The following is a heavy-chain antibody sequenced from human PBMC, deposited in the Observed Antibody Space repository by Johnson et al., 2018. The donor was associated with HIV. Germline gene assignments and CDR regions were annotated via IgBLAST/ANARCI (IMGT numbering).Heavy chain of an antibody. CDR1: GFTFDDYG. V-gene: IGHV3-20*04. D-gene: IGHD2-2*01. J-gene: IGHJ3*02. CDR3: ARASHYADAFDI. Sequence: VQLVESGGGVVRPGGSLRLSCAASGFTFDDYGMSWVRQAPGKGLEWVSGINWNGGRTGYADPVKGRFSISRDNGKTSLYLQMNSLRVDDTALYYCARASHYADAFDIWGQGTMVTVSS. CDR2: INWNGGRT.